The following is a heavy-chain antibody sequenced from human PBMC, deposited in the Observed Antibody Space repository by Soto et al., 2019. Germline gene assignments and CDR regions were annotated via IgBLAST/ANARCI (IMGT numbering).Heavy chain of an antibody. CDR1: GYTFTVYY. D-gene: IGHD1-26*01. Sequence: QVQLVQSGAEVKKPGASVNVSCTASGYTFTVYYMHWVRQAPGQGLEWMGWINPKSGGTMYPQKFQGRATMTWDTSISTANMALTRLRSDDTAVYYCARDLAKGGGSAGFDYWGQGALFTVSS. CDR2: INPKSGGT. CDR3: ARDLAKGGGSAGFDY. V-gene: IGHV1-2*02. J-gene: IGHJ4*02.